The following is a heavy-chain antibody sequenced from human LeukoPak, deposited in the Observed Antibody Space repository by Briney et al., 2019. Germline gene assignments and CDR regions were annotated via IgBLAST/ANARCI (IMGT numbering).Heavy chain of an antibody. Sequence: SETLPLTCAVSDDSFSSHYWTWIRQPPGKGLEWIGYISYIGSTNYNPSLKSRVTISIDTSRNQFSLMLSSVTAADTAVYYCARDLVTVTKGFDIWGQGTMVSVSS. V-gene: IGHV4-59*11. CDR2: ISYIGST. D-gene: IGHD4-17*01. J-gene: IGHJ3*02. CDR1: DDSFSSHY. CDR3: ARDLVTVTKGFDI.